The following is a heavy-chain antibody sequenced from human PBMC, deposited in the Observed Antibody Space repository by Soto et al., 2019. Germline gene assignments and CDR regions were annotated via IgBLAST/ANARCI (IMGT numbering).Heavy chain of an antibody. CDR2: ISAYNGDT. V-gene: IGHV1-18*01. Sequence: QVQLLQSGAEVKKPGASVKVSCKASGYTFTNYGITWVRQAPGQGLEWMGWISAYNGDTHYTQRLQGRVTMTTDTSTSTAYMELRGLGSDDTAVYYCARVRQLVGYFCYSMDVWGKGATGTVSS. CDR1: GYTFTNYG. D-gene: IGHD6-6*01. J-gene: IGHJ6*03. CDR3: ARVRQLVGYFCYSMDV.